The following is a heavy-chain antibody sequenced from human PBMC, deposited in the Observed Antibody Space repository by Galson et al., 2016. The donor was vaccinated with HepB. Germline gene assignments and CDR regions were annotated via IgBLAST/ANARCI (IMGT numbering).Heavy chain of an antibody. CDR1: GYPLRELS. V-gene: IGHV1-24*01. CDR3: VTWGPVGDDFDY. CDR2: FDPEDDEK. D-gene: IGHD4-23*01. Sequence: SVKVSCKVSGYPLRELSMYWVRQAPEKGLEWMGGFDPEDDEKMYAQNFQGRVTMTEDTSTDAAYMELSSLRFEDTAVYYCVTWGPVGDDFDYWGRGTLVTVSS. J-gene: IGHJ4*02.